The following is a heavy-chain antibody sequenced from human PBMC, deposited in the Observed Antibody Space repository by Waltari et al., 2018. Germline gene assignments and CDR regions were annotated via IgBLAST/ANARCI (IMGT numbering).Heavy chain of an antibody. CDR3: ARVEAVAGN. V-gene: IGHV1-2*06. J-gene: IGHJ4*02. CDR1: GYTFTGYY. CDR2: INPNSGGT. Sequence: QVQLVQSGAEVKKPGASVKVSCKASGYTFTGYYMHWVRQAPGQGLEWMGRINPNSGGTNDAHKLQGRVTMTRDTSSSTAYMELSRLRADDTAVYYCARVEAVAGNWGQGTLVTVSS. D-gene: IGHD6-19*01.